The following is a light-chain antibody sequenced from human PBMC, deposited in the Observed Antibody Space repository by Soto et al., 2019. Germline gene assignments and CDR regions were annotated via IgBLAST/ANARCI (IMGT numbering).Light chain of an antibody. Sequence: EIVLTQSPATLSLSPGERATLSYSASQYINDYLTCYQQKPGQAPSLLIYAASTRATGVPARFSGSGSGTELTLSISSLQSDDYAVYYCQQYNYWTFGQGTK. CDR3: QQYNYWT. V-gene: IGKV3-15*01. CDR1: QYINDY. J-gene: IGKJ1*01. CDR2: AAS.